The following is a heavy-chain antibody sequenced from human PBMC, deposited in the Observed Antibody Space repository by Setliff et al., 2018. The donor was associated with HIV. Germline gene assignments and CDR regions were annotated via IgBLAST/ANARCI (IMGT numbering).Heavy chain of an antibody. D-gene: IGHD2-21*02. Sequence: SETLSLTCTVSGGSVNDFYCNWIRQPPGKGPEWIGYIHSSGSTIYNPSLKSRITISLDTSKEQFSLELSSATAADTAVYYCETLDDSGGNFLAYWGQGSLVTGS. CDR2: IHSSGST. V-gene: IGHV4-4*09. J-gene: IGHJ4*02. CDR3: ETLDDSGGNFLAY. CDR1: GGSVNDFY.